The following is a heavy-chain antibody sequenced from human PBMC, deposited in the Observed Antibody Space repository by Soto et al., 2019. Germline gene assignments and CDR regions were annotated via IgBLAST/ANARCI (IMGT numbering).Heavy chain of an antibody. CDR3: ASDHDILTGGGRVYHGMDV. V-gene: IGHV1-18*01. D-gene: IGHD3-9*01. J-gene: IGHJ6*02. CDR1: GYTFTSYC. CDR2: ISAYNGNT. Sequence: ASVKVSCKASGYTFTSYCISWVRQAPVQGLEWMGWISAYNGNTNYAQKLQGRVTMTTDTSTSTAYMELRSLRSDDTAVYYCASDHDILTGGGRVYHGMDVWGQGTTVTVS.